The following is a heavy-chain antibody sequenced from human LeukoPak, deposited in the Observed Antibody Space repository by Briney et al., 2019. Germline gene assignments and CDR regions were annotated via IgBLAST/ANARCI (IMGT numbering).Heavy chain of an antibody. CDR2: IYHSGST. J-gene: IGHJ4*02. CDR3: ARAGGAVAIDY. D-gene: IGHD6-19*01. CDR1: GYSISSGYY. V-gene: IGHV4-38-2*02. Sequence: NPSETLSLTCTVSGYSISSGYYWGWIRQPPGKGLEWIGSIYHSGSTYYNPSLKSRVTLSVDTSKNQFSLKLSSVTAADTAVYYCARAGGAVAIDYWGQGTLVTVSS.